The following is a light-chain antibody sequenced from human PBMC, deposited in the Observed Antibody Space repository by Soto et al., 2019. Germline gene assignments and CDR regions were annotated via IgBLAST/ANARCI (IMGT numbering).Light chain of an antibody. CDR2: AVS. CDR1: SSDVGYYDY. V-gene: IGLV2-14*01. J-gene: IGLJ1*01. Sequence: QSALTQPASVSGSPGQSITISCTGTSSDVGYYDYVSWYQQHPGKAPKLMIYAVSSRPSGVSNRFSGSKSGNTASLTISGYQLEQGVVYYGHQYPSGSTFGVCETGTRVS. CDR3: HQYPSGSTFGV.